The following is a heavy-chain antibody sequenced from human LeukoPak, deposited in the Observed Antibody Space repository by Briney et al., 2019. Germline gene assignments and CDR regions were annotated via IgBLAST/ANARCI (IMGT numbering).Heavy chain of an antibody. D-gene: IGHD6-19*01. CDR3: ARVARGGVAAHYFDY. CDR1: GGTFSSYA. V-gene: IGHV1-69*01. CDR2: IIPIFGTA. Sequence: ASVKVSCKASGGTFSSYAISWVRQAPGQGLEWMGGIIPIFGTANYAQKFQGRVTITADESTCTAYMELSSLRSEDTAVYYCARVARGGVAAHYFDYWGQGTLVTVSS. J-gene: IGHJ4*02.